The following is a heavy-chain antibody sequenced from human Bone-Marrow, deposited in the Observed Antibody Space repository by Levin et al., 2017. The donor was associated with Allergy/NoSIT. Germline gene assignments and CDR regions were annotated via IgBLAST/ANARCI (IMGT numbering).Heavy chain of an antibody. CDR3: AARNVQWPQ. CDR1: GFTVGNHY. V-gene: IGHV3-53*01. J-gene: IGHJ4*02. CDR2: IYSRGGT. D-gene: IGHD6-19*01. Sequence: GESLKISCAVSGFTVGNHYMHWVRQAPGKGLEWVCLIYSRGGTAYADSVKGRFTISRDSSQNMVYLQMSRLRVEDTAFYYCAARNVQWPQWGRGALVTVSS.